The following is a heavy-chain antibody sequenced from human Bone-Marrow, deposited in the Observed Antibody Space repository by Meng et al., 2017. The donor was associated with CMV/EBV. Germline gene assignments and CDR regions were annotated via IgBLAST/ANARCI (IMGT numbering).Heavy chain of an antibody. V-gene: IGHV4-59*01. CDR1: GDSITIFY. J-gene: IGHJ5*02. CDR3: ARGRSCLNGVCYEDHNYFGP. D-gene: IGHD2-8*01. CDR2: VFHTGST. Sequence: SETLSLTCTVPGDSITIFYWNWIRQPPGKGLEWIGNVFHTGSTNYNPSLKNRVTISMDTSKNQLSLKLNSLSAADTAVYFCARGRSCLNGVCYEDHNYFGPWAQGTLVTVSS.